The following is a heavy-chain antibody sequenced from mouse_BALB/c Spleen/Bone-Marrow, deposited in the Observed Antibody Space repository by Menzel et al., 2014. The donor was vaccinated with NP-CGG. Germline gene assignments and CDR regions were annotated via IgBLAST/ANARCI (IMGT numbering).Heavy chain of an antibody. J-gene: IGHJ3*01. Sequence: QVQLQQSGAELARPGASVKLSCKASGYTFTSYWINWVKQRPGQGLEWIGNIYPSDSYTNYNQKFKDKPTLTVDKSSSTAYMQLSSPTSEDSAVYYCTRVRGYGSRAWFAYWGQGTLVTVSA. V-gene: IGHV1-69*01. CDR3: TRVRGYGSRAWFAY. D-gene: IGHD1-1*01. CDR1: GYTFTSYW. CDR2: IYPSDSYT.